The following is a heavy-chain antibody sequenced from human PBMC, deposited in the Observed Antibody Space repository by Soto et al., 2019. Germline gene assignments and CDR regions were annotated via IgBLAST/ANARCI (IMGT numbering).Heavy chain of an antibody. CDR3: ARDGYSGRSDGFDV. J-gene: IGHJ3*01. D-gene: IGHD5-12*01. V-gene: IGHV3-30*14. CDR1: GFTVGAYT. Sequence: ESGGGVVQAGRSLRLSCAASGFTVGAYTMYWVRQAPGKGLEWVAVISYDGNSERYTDPVKGRFTVSRDNSKSTMYLQMNSLRAEDTDVYYCARDGYSGRSDGFDVWCQGTRVTVSS. CDR2: ISYDGNSE.